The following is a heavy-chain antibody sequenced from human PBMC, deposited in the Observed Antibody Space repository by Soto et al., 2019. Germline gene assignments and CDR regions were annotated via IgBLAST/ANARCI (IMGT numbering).Heavy chain of an antibody. Sequence: SETLSLTCTVSGGSISSSSYYWGWIRQPPGKGLEWIGSIYYSGSTYYNPSLKSRVTISVDTSKNQFSLKLSSVTAADTAVYYCAILYGSGSYYPLEYYYYGMDVWGQGTTVTVSS. D-gene: IGHD3-10*01. CDR2: IYYSGST. V-gene: IGHV4-39*01. CDR1: GGSISSSSYY. J-gene: IGHJ6*02. CDR3: AILYGSGSYYPLEYYYYGMDV.